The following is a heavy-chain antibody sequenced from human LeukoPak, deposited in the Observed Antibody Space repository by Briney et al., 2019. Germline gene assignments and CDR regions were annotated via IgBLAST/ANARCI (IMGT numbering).Heavy chain of an antibody. Sequence: GGSLRLSCAGSGFSFSSHGMNWVRQAPGKGREWVSGISPSGDITYYTDSVRGRFTISRDNFKNTLSLQVNSLRAEDTAMYYCAKDDDWGRYKHWGQGTLVTVSS. J-gene: IGHJ1*01. CDR2: ISPSGDIT. CDR1: GFSFSSHG. D-gene: IGHD3-16*01. CDR3: AKDDDWGRYKH. V-gene: IGHV3-23*01.